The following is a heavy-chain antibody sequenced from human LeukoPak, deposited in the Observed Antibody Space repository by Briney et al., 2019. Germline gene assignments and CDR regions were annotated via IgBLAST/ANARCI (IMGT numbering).Heavy chain of an antibody. D-gene: IGHD6-25*01. J-gene: IGHJ4*02. V-gene: IGHV3-7*01. CDR1: GFTFSTYW. Sequence: AGGSLRLSCAASGFTFSTYWMSWVRQAPGKGLEWVANIKPDGSEKYYVDSVRGRFTISRDNAKNSLSLHMTSLSAEDTAVYYCLAARGYWGQGTLVTVSS. CDR3: LAARGY. CDR2: IKPDGSEK.